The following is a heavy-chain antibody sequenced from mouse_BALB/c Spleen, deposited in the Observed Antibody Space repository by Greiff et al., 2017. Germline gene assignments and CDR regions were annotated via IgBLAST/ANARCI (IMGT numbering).Heavy chain of an antibody. Sequence: EVKVVESGGDLVKPGGSLKLSCAASGFTFSSYGMSWVRQTPDKRLEWVATISSGGSYTYYPDSVKGRFTISRDNAKNTLYLQMSSLKSEDTAMYYCARTEDYYDYPSYWGQGTLVTVSA. D-gene: IGHD2-4*01. CDR2: ISSGGSYT. V-gene: IGHV5-6*01. CDR1: GFTFSSYG. J-gene: IGHJ3*01. CDR3: ARTEDYYDYPSY.